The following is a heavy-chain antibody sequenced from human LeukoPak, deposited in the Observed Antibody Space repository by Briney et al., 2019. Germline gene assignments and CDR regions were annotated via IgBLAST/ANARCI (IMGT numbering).Heavy chain of an antibody. J-gene: IGHJ5*02. D-gene: IGHD6-13*01. CDR1: GGSISSSSHS. Sequence: SQTLSLTCTVSGGSISSSSHSWGWIRQPPGKGLEWTGSIYYTGRTYYNPSLKSRVTISVDTSKNQFSLKLSSVTAADTAVYYCAQSLGSSNWIGNWFDPWGQGTLVTVSS. CDR2: IYYTGRT. CDR3: AQSLGSSNWIGNWFDP. V-gene: IGHV4-39*01.